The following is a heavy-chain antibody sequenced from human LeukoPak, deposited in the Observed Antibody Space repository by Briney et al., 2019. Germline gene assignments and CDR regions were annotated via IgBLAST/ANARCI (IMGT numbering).Heavy chain of an antibody. J-gene: IGHJ4*02. V-gene: IGHV4-34*01. Sequence: SETLSLTCAVYGGSFSGYYWSWIRQPPGKGLEWIGEINHSGSTNYNPSLKSRVTISVDTSKNQFSLKLSSVTAADTAVYYCARAPLTYSSSWYRYYFDYWGQGTLVTVSS. D-gene: IGHD6-13*01. CDR3: ARAPLTYSSSWYRYYFDY. CDR2: INHSGST. CDR1: GGSFSGYY.